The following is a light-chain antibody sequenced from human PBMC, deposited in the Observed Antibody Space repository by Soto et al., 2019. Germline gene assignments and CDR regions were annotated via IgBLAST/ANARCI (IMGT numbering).Light chain of an antibody. CDR2: AAS. J-gene: IGKJ5*01. V-gene: IGKV1-12*01. CDR3: QQLNSYPST. CDR1: QTISSW. Sequence: DIHMTQSPSSLSASVGDRVTITCRASQTISSWLAWYQQKPGKAPKLRIYAASNLQSGVPSRFSGSGSGTDFNLTISSLQPEDFATDECQQLNSYPSTFGQGTRLEIK.